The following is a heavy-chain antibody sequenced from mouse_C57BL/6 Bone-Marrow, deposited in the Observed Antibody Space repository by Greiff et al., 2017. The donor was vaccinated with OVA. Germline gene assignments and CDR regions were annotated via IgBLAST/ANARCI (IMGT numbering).Heavy chain of an antibody. CDR2: ISSGSSTT. CDR1: GFTFSDYG. CDR3: AGSNYWYFDV. J-gene: IGHJ1*03. V-gene: IGHV5-17*01. Sequence: EVLLLQSGAGLVKPGGSLKLSCAASGFTFSDYGMHWVRQAPEKGLEWVAYISSGSSTTYYADTVKGRFTISRDNATNTLFLQLTSLRSEDTAREYDAGSNYWYFDVWGTGTTVTVSS.